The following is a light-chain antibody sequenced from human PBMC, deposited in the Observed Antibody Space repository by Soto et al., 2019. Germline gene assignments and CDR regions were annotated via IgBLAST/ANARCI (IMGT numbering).Light chain of an antibody. V-gene: IGKV3-20*01. Sequence: EIVLTQSPGTLSLSPGERATLSCRASQSVSVNSLAWYQQKGGQAPRLLIYAASTRATGVPDRFSGSGSGTDFALNISGLETEDFAVYYCQQYGGSPFTFGPGTKVDIK. CDR1: QSVSVNS. J-gene: IGKJ3*01. CDR2: AAS. CDR3: QQYGGSPFT.